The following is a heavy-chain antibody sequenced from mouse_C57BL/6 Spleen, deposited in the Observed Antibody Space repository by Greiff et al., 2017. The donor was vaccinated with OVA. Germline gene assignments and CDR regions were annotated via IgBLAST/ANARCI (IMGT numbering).Heavy chain of an antibody. CDR2: INPGSGGT. V-gene: IGHV1-54*01. D-gene: IGHD2-12*01. Sequence: QVQLQQSGAELVRPGTSVKVSCKASGYAFTNYLIEWVKQRPGQGLEWIGVINPGSGGTNYNEKFKGKAKLTADKSSSTAYMQLSSLTSEDSAVYFCARGSYDNAMDYWGQGTSVTVSS. CDR1: GYAFTNYL. CDR3: ARGSYDNAMDY. J-gene: IGHJ4*01.